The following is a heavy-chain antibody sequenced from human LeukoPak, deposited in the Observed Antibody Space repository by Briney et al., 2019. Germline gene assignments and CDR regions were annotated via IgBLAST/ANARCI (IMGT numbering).Heavy chain of an antibody. CDR3: ARDGSTVTNYYFDY. D-gene: IGHD4-11*01. CDR2: IRHDGSEK. V-gene: IGHV3-7*01. J-gene: IGHJ4*02. CDR1: GFTFSRSW. Sequence: GGSLRLSCAASGFTFSRSWMSWVRQAPGKGLEWVANIRHDGSEKYYVDSVKGRFTISRDNAKNSLYLQMNSLRAEDTAVYYCARDGSTVTNYYFDYWGQGTLVTVSS.